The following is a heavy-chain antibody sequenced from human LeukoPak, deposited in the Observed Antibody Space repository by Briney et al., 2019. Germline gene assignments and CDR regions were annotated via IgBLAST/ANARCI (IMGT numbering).Heavy chain of an antibody. CDR2: IYYSGST. CDR1: GGSISSSSYY. CDR3: AREGGSSGYLHY. J-gene: IGHJ4*02. Sequence: SETLSLTCTVSGGSISSSSYYWGWIRQPPGKGLEWIGSIYYSGSTYYNPSLKSRVTISVDTSKNQFSLKLSSVTAADTAVYYCAREGGSSGYLHYWGQGTLVTVSS. D-gene: IGHD3-22*01. V-gene: IGHV4-39*07.